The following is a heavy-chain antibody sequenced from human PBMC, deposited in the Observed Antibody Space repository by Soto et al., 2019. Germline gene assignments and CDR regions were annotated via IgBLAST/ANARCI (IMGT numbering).Heavy chain of an antibody. Sequence: GGSLRLSCAGSGFTFRTYEMNWVRQAPGKGLEWVSYISDSGTSIYYADSVKGRFTISRDNAKNSLYLQMNSLRAEDTAVYYCARDMSSSSRGMDVWSQGTTVTVSS. CDR3: ARDMSSSSRGMDV. J-gene: IGHJ6*02. CDR2: ISDSGTSI. V-gene: IGHV3-48*03. D-gene: IGHD6-13*01. CDR1: GFTFRTYE.